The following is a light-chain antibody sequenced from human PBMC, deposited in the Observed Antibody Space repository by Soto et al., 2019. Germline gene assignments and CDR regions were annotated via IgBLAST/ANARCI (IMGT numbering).Light chain of an antibody. CDR1: QGVSRK. Sequence: EIVMTQSPATLSVAPGERVTLSCRASQGVSRKLAWYQHKPGQAPRLLISGASTGATGIPARFSGSGSGTEFTLTISSLQSEDCAVYYCQQYYTWPITFGGGTKVDI. V-gene: IGKV3-15*01. CDR2: GAS. CDR3: QQYYTWPIT. J-gene: IGKJ4*01.